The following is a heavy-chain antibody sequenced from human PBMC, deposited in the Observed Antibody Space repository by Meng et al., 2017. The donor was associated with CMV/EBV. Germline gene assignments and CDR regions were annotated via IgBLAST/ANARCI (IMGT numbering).Heavy chain of an antibody. V-gene: IGHV4-34*01. Sequence: SQTLSLTCAVYGGSFSGYYWSWIRQPPGKGLEWIGEINHSGSTNYNPSLKSRVTISVDMSKNQFSLKLSSVTAADTAVYYCAREGVGCSSTSCFPSSGMDVWGQGTTVTVSS. J-gene: IGHJ6*02. CDR2: INHSGST. D-gene: IGHD2-2*01. CDR3: AREGVGCSSTSCFPSSGMDV. CDR1: GGSFSGYY.